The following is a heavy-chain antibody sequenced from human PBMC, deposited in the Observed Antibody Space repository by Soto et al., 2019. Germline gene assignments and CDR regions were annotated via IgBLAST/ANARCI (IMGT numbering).Heavy chain of an antibody. D-gene: IGHD1-1*01. CDR2: LNGGTGQT. Sequence: QVQVVQSGAAVKKPGASVKVSCKASGYTFSTYAIHWVRQAPGQSLEWMGWLNGGTGQTRYSQRFQDRVTITRDTSASTAYMEVSSLRPEDTAVYYCARGKGMEENYYYYGMDIWGQGTTVTVSS. V-gene: IGHV1-3*01. CDR1: GYTFSTYA. CDR3: ARGKGMEENYYYYGMDI. J-gene: IGHJ6*02.